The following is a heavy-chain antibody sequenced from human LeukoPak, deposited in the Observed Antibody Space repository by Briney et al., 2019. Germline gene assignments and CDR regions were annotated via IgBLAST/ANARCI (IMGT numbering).Heavy chain of an antibody. V-gene: IGHV3-48*02. J-gene: IGHJ4*02. CDR3: SRSTVSLVD. D-gene: IGHD4-17*01. Sequence: GGSLRLSCAASGFTFSTYSMNWVRQGPGGGLEWVSYISSTSYTIYYADSVKGRFTISRENDKNSLFLQMNSLRDEDTAVYYCSRSTVSLVDWGQGTRVTVSS. CDR2: ISSTSYTI. CDR1: GFTFSTYS.